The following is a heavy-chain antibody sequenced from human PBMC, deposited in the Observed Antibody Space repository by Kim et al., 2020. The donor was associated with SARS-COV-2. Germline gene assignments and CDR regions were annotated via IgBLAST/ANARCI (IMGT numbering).Heavy chain of an antibody. D-gene: IGHD3-10*01. J-gene: IGHJ4*02. Sequence: SETLSLTCTFSGGSLNSFYLSWIRQAPGKGLEWIGSVHIGGSTNYNFSLKSRVTISLDTSKSHFSLWLTSVTAADSAVYYCARHPGASFDYRGPG. CDR3: ARHPGASFDY. CDR2: VHIGGST. CDR1: GGSLNSFY. V-gene: IGHV4-59*08.